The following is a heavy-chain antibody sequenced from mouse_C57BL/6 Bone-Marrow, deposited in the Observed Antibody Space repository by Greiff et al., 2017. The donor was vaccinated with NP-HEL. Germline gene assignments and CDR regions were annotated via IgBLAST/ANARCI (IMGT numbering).Heavy chain of an antibody. Sequence: VQLQQSVAELVRPGASVKLSCTASGFNIKNTYMHWVKQRPEQGLEWIGRIDPANGNTKYAPKFQGKATIPADTSSNTAYLQLSSLTSEDTAIYYCARRNYYGSSPYYFDYWGQGTTLTVSS. CDR3: ARRNYYGSSPYYFDY. CDR1: GFNIKNTY. D-gene: IGHD1-1*01. V-gene: IGHV14-3*01. J-gene: IGHJ2*01. CDR2: IDPANGNT.